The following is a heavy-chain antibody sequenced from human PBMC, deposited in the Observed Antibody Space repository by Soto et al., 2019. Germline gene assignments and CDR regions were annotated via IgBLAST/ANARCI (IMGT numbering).Heavy chain of an antibody. CDR2: FDPEDGET. CDR1: GYTLTELS. J-gene: IGHJ3*02. Sequence: VDSVKVSCKVSGYTLTELSMHWVRQAPGKGLEWMGGFDPEDGETIYAQKFQGRVTMTEDTSTDTAYMELSSLRSEDTAVYYCATPNRLPNDAFDIWCQGIMFTVSS. D-gene: IGHD2-21*01. CDR3: ATPNRLPNDAFDI. V-gene: IGHV1-24*01.